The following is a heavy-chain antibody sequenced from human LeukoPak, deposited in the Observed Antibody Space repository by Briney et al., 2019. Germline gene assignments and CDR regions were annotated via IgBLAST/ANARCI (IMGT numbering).Heavy chain of an antibody. CDR2: INGDGSST. CDR3: ARGGSYYGDFYY. V-gene: IGHV3-74*01. D-gene: IGHD4-17*01. J-gene: IGHJ4*02. CDR1: GLSFTTYW. Sequence: GGSLRLSCAASGLSFTTYWMHWVRQAPGEGLVWVSRINGDGSSTNYADSVKGRFTISRDNAKNTLYLQMNSLRVEDTAVYYCARGGSYYGDFYYWGQGTLVTVSS.